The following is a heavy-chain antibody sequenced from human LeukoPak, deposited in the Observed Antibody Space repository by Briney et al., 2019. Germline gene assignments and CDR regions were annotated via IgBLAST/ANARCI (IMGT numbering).Heavy chain of an antibody. Sequence: SETLSLTCAVYGGSFSGYYWSWIRQPPGKGLEWIGEINHSGSTNYNPSLKSRVTISVDTSKNQFSLKLTSVTAADTAVYYCARLAGSFDYWGQGTLVTVSS. J-gene: IGHJ4*02. D-gene: IGHD2-15*01. CDR3: ARLAGSFDY. CDR2: INHSGST. CDR1: GGSFSGYY. V-gene: IGHV4-34*01.